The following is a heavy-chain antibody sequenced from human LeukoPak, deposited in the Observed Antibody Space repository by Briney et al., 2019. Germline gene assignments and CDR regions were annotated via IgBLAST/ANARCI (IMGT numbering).Heavy chain of an antibody. CDR3: ARESSYGMDV. CDR2: ISSSSTI. Sequence: AGGSLRLSCAASGFTFSSYSMNWVRQAPGKGLEWVSYISSSSTIYYADSVKGRFTISRDNAKNSLYLQMNSLRAEDTAVYYCARESSYGMDVWGQGTTVTVSS. V-gene: IGHV3-48*01. CDR1: GFTFSSYS. J-gene: IGHJ6*02. D-gene: IGHD2-2*01.